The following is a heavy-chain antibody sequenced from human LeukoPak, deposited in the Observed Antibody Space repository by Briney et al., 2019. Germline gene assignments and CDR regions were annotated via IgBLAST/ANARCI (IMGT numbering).Heavy chain of an antibody. Sequence: SETLSLTCTVSGGSINNFYWTWIRQPPGKGLECIGYVYYTGSTYYNTSLKNRVTISIDTSRNQFSLRLNNVTAADTAVYYCARDSSTVTTRHFDYWGQGTLVTVSS. D-gene: IGHD4-17*01. CDR3: ARDSSTVTTRHFDY. CDR1: GGSINNFY. V-gene: IGHV4-59*01. CDR2: VYYTGST. J-gene: IGHJ4*02.